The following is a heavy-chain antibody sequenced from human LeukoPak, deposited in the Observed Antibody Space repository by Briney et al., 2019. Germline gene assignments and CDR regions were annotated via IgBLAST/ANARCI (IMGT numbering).Heavy chain of an antibody. CDR2: ISSSSSTI. CDR1: GFTFSSYS. V-gene: IGHV3-48*01. J-gene: IGHJ6*03. CDR3: ARWSSSSWYRSEDYMDV. Sequence: GGSLRLSCAASGFTFSSYSMNWVRQAPGKGLEWVSYISSSSSTIYYADSVKGRFTISRDNAKNSLYLQMNSLRAEDTAVYYCARWSSSSWYRSEDYMDVWGKGTTVTVSS. D-gene: IGHD6-13*01.